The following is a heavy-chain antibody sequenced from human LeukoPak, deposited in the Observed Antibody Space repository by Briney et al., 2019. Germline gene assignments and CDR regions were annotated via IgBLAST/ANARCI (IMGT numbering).Heavy chain of an antibody. V-gene: IGHV1-24*01. CDR2: FDPEGGET. CDR1: GYTLTELS. D-gene: IGHD2-2*01. J-gene: IGHJ4*02. Sequence: ASVKVSCKVSGYTLTELSMHWVRQAPGKGLEWMGGFDPEGGETIYAQKFQGRVTMTEDTSTDTAYMELSSLRSEDTAVYYCATADIVVVPAAMDYWGQGTLVTVSS. CDR3: ATADIVVVPAAMDY.